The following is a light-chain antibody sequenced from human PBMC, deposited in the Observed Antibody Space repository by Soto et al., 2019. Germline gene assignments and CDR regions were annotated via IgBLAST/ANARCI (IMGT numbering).Light chain of an antibody. J-gene: IGKJ5*01. Sequence: EIVLTQSPATLSLSPGERATLSCRASQSFSSYLAWYQQKPGQAPRLLIYDASKRATGIPARFSGRGSGTDLTLTISSPEPEDFAVYYCQQRSNWPPVITFGQGTRLEMK. CDR3: QQRSNWPPVIT. CDR1: QSFSSY. CDR2: DAS. V-gene: IGKV3-11*01.